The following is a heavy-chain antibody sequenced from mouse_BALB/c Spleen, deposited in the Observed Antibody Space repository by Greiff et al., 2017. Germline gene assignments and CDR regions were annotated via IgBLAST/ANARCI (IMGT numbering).Heavy chain of an antibody. J-gene: IGHJ2*01. CDR1: GYSFTSYY. Sequence: EVQLQQSGPELMKPGASVKISCKASGYSFTSYYMHWVKQSHGKSLEWIGYIDPFNGGTSYNQKFKGKATLTVDKSSSTAYMHLSSLTSEDSAVYYCARSSIYDGYYFDYWGQGTTLTVSS. CDR2: IDPFNGGT. CDR3: ARSSIYDGYYFDY. V-gene: IGHV1S135*01. D-gene: IGHD2-3*01.